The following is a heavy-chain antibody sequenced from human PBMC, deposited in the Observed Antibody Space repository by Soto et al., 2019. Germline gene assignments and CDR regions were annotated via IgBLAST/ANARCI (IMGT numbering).Heavy chain of an antibody. CDR2: IYYSGST. V-gene: IGHV4-31*01. J-gene: IGHJ5*02. CDR1: GGSISSGGYY. CDR3: ARVVPAAIGRDWFDP. D-gene: IGHD2-2*02. Sequence: QVQLQESGPGLVKPSQTLSLTCTVSGGSISSGGYYWSWIRQHPGKGLEWIGYIYYSGSTYYNPSLKSLVTISVDTSKNQFSLKLSSVTAADTAVYYCARVVPAAIGRDWFDPWGQGTLVTVSS.